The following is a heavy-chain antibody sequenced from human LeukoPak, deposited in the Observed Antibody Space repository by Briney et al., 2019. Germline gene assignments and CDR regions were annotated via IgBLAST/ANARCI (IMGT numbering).Heavy chain of an antibody. Sequence: ASVKVSCKASGYTFTSYGISWVRQAPGQGLEWMGWISAYNGNTNYAQKLQGRVTMTTDTSTSTAYMELRSLRSDDTAVYYCARGGSTIFGVVTRDAFDIWGQGTMVTVSS. V-gene: IGHV1-18*01. CDR2: ISAYNGNT. D-gene: IGHD3-3*01. CDR3: ARGGSTIFGVVTRDAFDI. CDR1: GYTFTSYG. J-gene: IGHJ3*02.